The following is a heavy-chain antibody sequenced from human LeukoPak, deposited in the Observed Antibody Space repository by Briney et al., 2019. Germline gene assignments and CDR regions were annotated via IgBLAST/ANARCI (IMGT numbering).Heavy chain of an antibody. J-gene: IGHJ4*02. CDR1: GFTFSSYA. Sequence: PGGSLRLPCAASGFTFSSYAMSWVRQAPGKGLEWVSAISGSGGSTYYADSVKGRFTISRDNSKNTLDLQMNSLRADDTAVYYCAKDFSNWHRDWGQGVLVTVSS. CDR2: ISGSGGST. D-gene: IGHD1-1*01. CDR3: AKDFSNWHRD. V-gene: IGHV3-23*01.